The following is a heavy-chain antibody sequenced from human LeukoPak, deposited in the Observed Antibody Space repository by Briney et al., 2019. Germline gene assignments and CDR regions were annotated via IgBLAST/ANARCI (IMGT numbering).Heavy chain of an antibody. CDR3: AREGITFGGVIINGLYYYGMDV. Sequence: GGSLRLSCVGTGFTFTDYWMSWVRQAPGKGPEWVANIKQDGSEKYYVDSVKGRFTISRDNAKNSLYLQMNSLRAEDTAVYYCAREGITFGGVIINGLYYYGMDVWGQGTTVTVSS. CDR1: GFTFTDYW. CDR2: IKQDGSEK. J-gene: IGHJ6*02. D-gene: IGHD3-16*02. V-gene: IGHV3-7*01.